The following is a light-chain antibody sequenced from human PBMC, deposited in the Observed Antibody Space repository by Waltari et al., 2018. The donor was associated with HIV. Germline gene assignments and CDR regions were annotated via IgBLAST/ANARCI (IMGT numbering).Light chain of an antibody. J-gene: IGLJ2*01. CDR3: TSYAGINPVA. Sequence: QSALTQPPSASGSPGQSVTISCTGTSSDVGRYDYVSWYQQHPGKAPKLLIYELNKRPSGVPDRVSGSKAGNTASLTVSGLQAEDEAEYSCTSYAGINPVAFGGGTKLTVL. CDR2: ELN. CDR1: SSDVGRYDY. V-gene: IGLV2-8*01.